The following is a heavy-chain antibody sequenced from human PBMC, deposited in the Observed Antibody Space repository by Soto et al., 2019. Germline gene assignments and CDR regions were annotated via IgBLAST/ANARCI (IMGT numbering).Heavy chain of an antibody. CDR1: GGTLSSYA. J-gene: IGHJ6*02. V-gene: IGHV1-69*13. CDR3: ARAVPMIVVSPIYYGMDV. Sequence: SVEVNCKACGGTLSSYAIRWVRQAPGQGLEWMGGIIPIFGTANYAQKFQGRVTITADESTSTAYMELSSLRSEDTAVYYCARAVPMIVVSPIYYGMDVWGQGTTVNVSS. CDR2: IIPIFGTA. D-gene: IGHD3-22*01.